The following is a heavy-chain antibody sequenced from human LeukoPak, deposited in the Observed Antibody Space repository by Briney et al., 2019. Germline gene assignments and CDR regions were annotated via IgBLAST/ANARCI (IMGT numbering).Heavy chain of an antibody. D-gene: IGHD3-10*01. V-gene: IGHV1-46*01. CDR1: GYSFTSHY. Sequence: VASVKVSCKASGYSFTSHYMHWVRQAPGQGLEWMGLINPRGTSTIYAQKFQGRVTMTEDTSTDTAYMELSSLRSEDTAVYYCATGGGSGAPGYWGQGTLVTVSS. CDR2: INPRGTST. CDR3: ATGGGSGAPGY. J-gene: IGHJ4*02.